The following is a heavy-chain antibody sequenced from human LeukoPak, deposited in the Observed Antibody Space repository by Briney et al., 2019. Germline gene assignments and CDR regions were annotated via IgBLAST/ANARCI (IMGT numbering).Heavy chain of an antibody. V-gene: IGHV4-39*07. D-gene: IGHD3/OR15-3a*01. Sequence: SETLALTCCVSGGAISRGPSYWAWLRQPPGQGLEWIASVSYVGNTYYNSSLKIRLTISIDTSRNDFSLKLTSVTAADTAMYYCAKAPPARTLDSLNWFDPWGHGTPVTVSS. CDR1: GGAISRGPSY. CDR2: VSYVGNT. J-gene: IGHJ5*02. CDR3: AKAPPARTLDSLNWFDP.